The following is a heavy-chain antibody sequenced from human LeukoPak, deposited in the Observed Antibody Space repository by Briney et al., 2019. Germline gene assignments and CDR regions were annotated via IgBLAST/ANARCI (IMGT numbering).Heavy chain of an antibody. CDR1: GFTFNEYS. D-gene: IGHD3-10*01. V-gene: IGHV3-30*02. CDR2: IRSDGTNK. CDR3: AKDRGDNSFDY. J-gene: IGHJ4*02. Sequence: GGSLRLSCAASGFTFNEYSMHWVRQAPGKGPEWVAFIRSDGTNKYYADSVKGRFTISRDNSKNTLYLQMNSLRAEDTAVHYCAKDRGDNSFDYWGQGTLVTVSS.